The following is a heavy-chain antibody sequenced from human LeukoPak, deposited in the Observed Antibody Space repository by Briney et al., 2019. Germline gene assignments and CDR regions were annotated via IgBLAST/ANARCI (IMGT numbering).Heavy chain of an antibody. CDR2: INPNSGGT. V-gene: IGHV1-2*02. D-gene: IGHD1-7*01. Sequence: GAPVKVSFKASGNTFTGYYMPWVGQAPGQGLEWMGWINPNSGGTNYAQKFQGRVTMTRDTSTSTAYMELSRLRSDDTAVYYCARELGITGTTGWFDPWGQGTLVTVSS. CDR1: GNTFTGYY. CDR3: ARELGITGTTGWFDP. J-gene: IGHJ5*02.